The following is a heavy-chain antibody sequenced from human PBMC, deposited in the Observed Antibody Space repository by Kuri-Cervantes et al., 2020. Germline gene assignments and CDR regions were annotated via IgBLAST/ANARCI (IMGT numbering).Heavy chain of an antibody. CDR3: AKDHLQCELIPLAFDI. Sequence: GGSLRLSCTAPGFTFGSYGMHWVRQAQGKGLEWVAVIWDDGSNKYYADSVKGRFTISRDNSKNTLYLQMNSLRAEDRAVYYCAKDHLQCELIPLAFDIWGQGTMVTVSS. CDR2: IWDDGSNK. CDR1: GFTFGSYG. V-gene: IGHV3-33*06. J-gene: IGHJ3*02. D-gene: IGHD1-26*01.